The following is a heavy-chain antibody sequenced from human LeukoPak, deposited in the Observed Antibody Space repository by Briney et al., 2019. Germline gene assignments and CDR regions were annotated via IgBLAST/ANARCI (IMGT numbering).Heavy chain of an antibody. CDR2: ISGSGGST. CDR3: ARVGGPQTLDAFDT. Sequence: GGTLRLSCAASGFTFSSYGMSWVRQAPGKGLEWVSAISGSGGSTYYADSVKGRFTISRDNSKNTLYLQMNSLRAEDTAVYYCARVGGPQTLDAFDTWGQGAMVTVSS. V-gene: IGHV3-23*01. D-gene: IGHD3-10*01. J-gene: IGHJ3*02. CDR1: GFTFSSYG.